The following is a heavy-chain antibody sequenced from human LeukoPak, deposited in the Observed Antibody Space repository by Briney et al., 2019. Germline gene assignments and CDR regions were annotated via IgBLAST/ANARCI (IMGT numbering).Heavy chain of an antibody. CDR3: AKDGAVTTRYYYYNGMDV. Sequence: GGSLRLSCSASGFTFSTYAMHWVRQAPGKGLECVSTISTYGASTYYADSVKGRFTISRDNSKNTLYLQMNSLRAEDTAVYYCAKDGAVTTRYYYYNGMDVWGQGTTVTVSS. D-gene: IGHD4-11*01. J-gene: IGHJ6*02. CDR1: GFTFSTYA. V-gene: IGHV3-64*04. CDR2: ISTYGAST.